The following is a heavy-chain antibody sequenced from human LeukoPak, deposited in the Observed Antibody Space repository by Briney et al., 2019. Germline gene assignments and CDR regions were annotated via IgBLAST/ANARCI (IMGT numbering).Heavy chain of an antibody. Sequence: GESLKISCKASGYSFTNYWIAWVRQMPGKGLEWMGITYPGDSDTTYSPSFQGQVTISADKSIRTAYLQWSSLKASDTAMYYCARHYGGNSIDYWGQGTLVTVSS. CDR3: ARHYGGNSIDY. CDR1: GYSFTNYW. J-gene: IGHJ4*02. V-gene: IGHV5-51*01. CDR2: TYPGDSDT. D-gene: IGHD4-23*01.